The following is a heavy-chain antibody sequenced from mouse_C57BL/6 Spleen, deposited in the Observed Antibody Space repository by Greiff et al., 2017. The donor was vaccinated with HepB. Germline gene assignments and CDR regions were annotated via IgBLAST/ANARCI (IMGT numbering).Heavy chain of an antibody. J-gene: IGHJ4*01. D-gene: IGHD2-3*01. Sequence: EVKVVESGGGLVQPKGSLKLSCAASGFSFNTYAMNWVRQAPGKGLEWVARIRSKSNNYATYYADSVKDRFTISRDDSESMLYLQMNNLKTEDTAMYYCVRDGRYYAMDYWGQRTSVTVSS. CDR2: IRSKSNNYAT. CDR1: GFSFNTYA. V-gene: IGHV10-1*01. CDR3: VRDGRYYAMDY.